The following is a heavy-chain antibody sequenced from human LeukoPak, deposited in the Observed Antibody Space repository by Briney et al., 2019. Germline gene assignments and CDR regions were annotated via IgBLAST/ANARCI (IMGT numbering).Heavy chain of an antibody. Sequence: GGSLRLSCAASGFTFSSYWMSWVRQAPGRGLEWVANIKQDGSEKYYVDSVKGRFTISRDNAKNSLYQQMNSLRAEDTAVYYCARRVVQGRNWFDPWGQGTLVTVSS. J-gene: IGHJ5*02. V-gene: IGHV3-7*01. CDR1: GFTFSSYW. CDR2: IKQDGSEK. CDR3: ARRVVQGRNWFDP. D-gene: IGHD2-2*01.